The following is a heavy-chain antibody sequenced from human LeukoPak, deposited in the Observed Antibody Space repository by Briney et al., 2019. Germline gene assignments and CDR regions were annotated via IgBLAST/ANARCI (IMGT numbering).Heavy chain of an antibody. CDR3: ARAIAARHFDY. V-gene: IGHV1-2*02. CDR1: GYTFTDYY. D-gene: IGHD6-6*01. CDR2: INPNSGGT. J-gene: IGHJ4*02. Sequence: GASVKVSCKASGYTFTDYYMNWVRQAPGQGLEWMGWINPNSGGTNYAQKFQGRVTMTRDTSISTAYMELSRLRSDDTAVYYCARAIAARHFDYWGQGTLVTVSS.